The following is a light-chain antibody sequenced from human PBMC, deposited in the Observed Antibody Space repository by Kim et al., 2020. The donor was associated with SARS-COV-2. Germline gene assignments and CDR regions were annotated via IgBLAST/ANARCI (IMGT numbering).Light chain of an antibody. J-gene: IGKJ4*01. CDR1: QSVSNY. Sequence: ELVLTQSPATLSLSPGEGATLSCRASQSVSNYLAWYQQKPGQAPRLLIYDASNRATGIPARFSGSASGTHFTLTISSLEPEDFAVYYCQQRSPFGGGIKVDFK. CDR2: DAS. V-gene: IGKV3-11*01. CDR3: QQRSP.